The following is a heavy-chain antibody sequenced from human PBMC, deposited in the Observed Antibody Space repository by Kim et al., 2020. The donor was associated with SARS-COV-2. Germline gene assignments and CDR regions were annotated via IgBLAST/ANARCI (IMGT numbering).Heavy chain of an antibody. CDR2: MNPNSGNT. J-gene: IGHJ4*02. CDR3: ARGPSGRPKILRFLEWLPRGYFDY. CDR1: GYTFTSYD. Sequence: ASVKVSCKASGYTFTSYDINWVRQATGQGLEWMGWMNPNSGNTGYAQKFQGRVTMTRNTSISTAYMELSSLRSEDTAVYYCARGPSGRPKILRFLEWLPRGYFDYWGQGTLVTVSS. D-gene: IGHD3-3*01. V-gene: IGHV1-8*01.